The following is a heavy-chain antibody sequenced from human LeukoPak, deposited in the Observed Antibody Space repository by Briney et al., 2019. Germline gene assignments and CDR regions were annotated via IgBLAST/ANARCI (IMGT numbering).Heavy chain of an antibody. CDR2: MHVGNGNT. CDR1: GYTFIANY. J-gene: IGHJ4*02. CDR3: AREGSYSEGGDCYSFDF. Sequence: GASVQDSCKAPGYTFIANYLQWVRPAPGLGPEWLGRMHVGNGNTRYAPKVQGRVTLSRDTSINTAYMEMSSLRSDGTAVYYCAREGSYSEGGDCYSFDFWGQGTLVTVSS. D-gene: IGHD2-21*02. V-gene: IGHV1-2*06.